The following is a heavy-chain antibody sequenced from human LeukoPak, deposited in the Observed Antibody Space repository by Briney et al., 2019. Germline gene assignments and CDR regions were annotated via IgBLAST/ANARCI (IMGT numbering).Heavy chain of an antibody. J-gene: IGHJ4*02. CDR1: GGTFKNYA. Sequence: SVKVSCKASGGTFKNYAISWVRQAPGQGLEWMGGILPILGTANYAQKFQGRVTITADKSTSTAYMELSSLRSEDTAVYYCASNFMFRGVTYDYWGQGTLVTVSS. D-gene: IGHD3-10*01. CDR2: ILPILGTA. V-gene: IGHV1-69*06. CDR3: ASNFMFRGVTYDY.